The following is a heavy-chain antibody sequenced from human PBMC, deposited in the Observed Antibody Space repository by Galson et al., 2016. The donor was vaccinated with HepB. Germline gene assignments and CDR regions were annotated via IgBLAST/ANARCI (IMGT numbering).Heavy chain of an antibody. CDR2: IQNPGST. V-gene: IGHV4-61*08. CDR3: ARDEGFYNGMDV. D-gene: IGHD2/OR15-2a*01. Sequence: ETLSLTCTVSSGSVSSGGYYWSWVRQSPGKGLEWIGYIQNPGSTNYNPSLQGRVTISIDRSKNQFFLELTSVTAADTAVYYCARDEGFYNGMDVWGQGTTVTVSS. J-gene: IGHJ6*02. CDR1: SGSVSSGGYY.